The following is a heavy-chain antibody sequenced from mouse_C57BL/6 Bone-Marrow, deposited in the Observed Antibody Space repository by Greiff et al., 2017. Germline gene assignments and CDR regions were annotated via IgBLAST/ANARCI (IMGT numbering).Heavy chain of an antibody. J-gene: IGHJ4*01. Sequence: EVKLLESGGGLVQPKGSLKLSCATSGFSFNTYSMNWVRQAPGKGLEWVARIRSKSNNYATYYADSVKDRFTISRDDSESMLYLQMNNLKTEDTAMYYCVRHMVTTGYAMDYWGQGTSVTVSS. CDR3: VRHMVTTGYAMDY. D-gene: IGHD2-2*01. CDR2: IRSKSNNYAT. V-gene: IGHV10-1*01. CDR1: GFSFNTYS.